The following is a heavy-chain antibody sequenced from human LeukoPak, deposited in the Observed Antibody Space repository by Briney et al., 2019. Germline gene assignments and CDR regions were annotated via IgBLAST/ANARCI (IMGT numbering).Heavy chain of an antibody. V-gene: IGHV3-53*01. CDR2: IYSGGST. Sequence: GGSLRLSCGVSGFTFSSYWMNWVRQAPGKGLEWVSVIYSGGSTYYAASVEGRFTISRDNSKNTVYLQMNSLRVEDTAVYYCARAGPIDYWGQGTLVTVSS. J-gene: IGHJ4*02. CDR1: GFTFSSYW. CDR3: ARAGPIDY.